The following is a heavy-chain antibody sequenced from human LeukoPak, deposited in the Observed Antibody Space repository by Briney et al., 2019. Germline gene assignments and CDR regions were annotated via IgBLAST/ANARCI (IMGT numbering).Heavy chain of an antibody. V-gene: IGHV1-2*02. CDR1: RYTFTDYY. D-gene: IGHD3-9*01. CDR2: INPNSGGT. J-gene: IGHJ4*02. CDR3: ARGYDLLSYFDY. Sequence: ASVKVSCTASRYTFTDYYMHWVRQAPGQGLEWMGWINPNSGGTNYAQKFQGRVTLTRDTSISTVYMELSRLTSGDTAVYYCARGYDLLSYFDYWGQGSLVTVSS.